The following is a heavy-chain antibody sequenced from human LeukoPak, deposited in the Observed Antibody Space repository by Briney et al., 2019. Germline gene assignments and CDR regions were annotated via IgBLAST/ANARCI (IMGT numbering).Heavy chain of an antibody. V-gene: IGHV4-34*01. J-gene: IGHJ4*02. D-gene: IGHD6-13*01. Sequence: SETLSLTCAVYGGSFSGYYWSWIRQPPEKGLEWIGEINHSGSTNYNPSLKSRVTISVDKSKNQFSLKLDSVTAADTAVYYCARDGEIAAAGTGYFDYWGQGTLVTVSS. CDR3: ARDGEIAAAGTGYFDY. CDR2: INHSGST. CDR1: GGSFSGYY.